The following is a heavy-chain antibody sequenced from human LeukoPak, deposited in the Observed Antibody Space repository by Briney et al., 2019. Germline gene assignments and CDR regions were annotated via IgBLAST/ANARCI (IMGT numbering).Heavy chain of an antibody. CDR3: ARGSYGMDV. V-gene: IGHV3-30*04. J-gene: IGHJ6*02. CDR2: ISYDGSDK. Sequence: GGSLRLSCAASGFTFTSNAMHWVRQAPGKGLEWVAVISYDGSDKYYTESVKGRFTISRDKSKNTLFLQMNGLRAEDTAVYYCARGSYGMDVWGQGTTVTVSS. CDR1: GFTFTSNA.